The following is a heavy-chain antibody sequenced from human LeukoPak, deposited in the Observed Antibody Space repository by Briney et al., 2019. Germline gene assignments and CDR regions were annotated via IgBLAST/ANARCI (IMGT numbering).Heavy chain of an antibody. J-gene: IGHJ4*02. D-gene: IGHD3-16*01. CDR2: IYYRGST. CDR1: GGSISSGAYY. Sequence: PSETLSLTCTVSGGSISSGAYYWSWFRQHPGKGLEWIVYIYYRGSTYHNPSLKSRVTISLDPSKNEFSLELSSVTAAGTAIYYCARELGYWGQGTLVSVSS. V-gene: IGHV4-31*03. CDR3: ARELGY.